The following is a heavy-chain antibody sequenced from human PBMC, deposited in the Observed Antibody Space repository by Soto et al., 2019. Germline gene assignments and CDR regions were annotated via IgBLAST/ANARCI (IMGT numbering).Heavy chain of an antibody. V-gene: IGHV1-69*01. Sequence: QEQLVQSGAEVKKPGSSVKVSCKASGGIFSSYAIIWLRQAPGQGLEWMGGIIPIFGTANYAQKFEGRVTITADESTNTAYMDLSSLKSEDTAIYYCARGGSRYVWFNEFWGQGTLVTVSS. CDR2: IIPIFGTA. D-gene: IGHD3-22*01. CDR1: GGIFSSYA. CDR3: ARGGSRYVWFNEF. J-gene: IGHJ4*02.